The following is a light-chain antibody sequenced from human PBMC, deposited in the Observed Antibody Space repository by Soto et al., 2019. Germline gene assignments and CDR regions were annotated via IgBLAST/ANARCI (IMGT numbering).Light chain of an antibody. V-gene: IGKV3-11*01. CDR1: QSVSSY. Sequence: EIVLTQSPATLSLSPGERATLSCRASQSVSSYLAWYQQKPGQAPRLLIYDASKRATGIPARFSGSGSRTDFTLTISSLEPEDFAVYHCQQRSNWPRTFGQGTKVEIK. CDR2: DAS. J-gene: IGKJ1*01. CDR3: QQRSNWPRT.